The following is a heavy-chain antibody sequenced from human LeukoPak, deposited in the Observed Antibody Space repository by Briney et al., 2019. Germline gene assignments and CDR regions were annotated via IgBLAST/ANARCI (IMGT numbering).Heavy chain of an antibody. CDR2: INWNGGST. J-gene: IGHJ4*02. Sequence: GRSLRLSCAASGFTFSSYVMHWVRQAPGKGLEWVSGINWNGGSTGYADSVKGRFTISRDNPKNSLYLQMNSLRAEDTALYHCARDIGSGSYYNPVDYWGQGTLVTVSS. V-gene: IGHV3-20*01. D-gene: IGHD3-10*01. CDR1: GFTFSSYV. CDR3: ARDIGSGSYYNPVDY.